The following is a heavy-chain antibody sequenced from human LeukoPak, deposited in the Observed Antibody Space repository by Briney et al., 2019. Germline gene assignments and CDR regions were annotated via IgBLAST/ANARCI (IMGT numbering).Heavy chain of an antibody. CDR3: AKDVDYGDYAVDY. J-gene: IGHJ4*02. CDR2: INSDGSST. CDR1: GLTFSSHW. Sequence: GGSLRLSCAASGLTFSSHWMHWVRQAPGKGLVWVSRINSDGSSTSYADSVKGRFTISRDNAKNTLYLQMNSLRAEDTAVYYCAKDVDYGDYAVDYWGQGTLVTVSS. D-gene: IGHD4-17*01. V-gene: IGHV3-74*01.